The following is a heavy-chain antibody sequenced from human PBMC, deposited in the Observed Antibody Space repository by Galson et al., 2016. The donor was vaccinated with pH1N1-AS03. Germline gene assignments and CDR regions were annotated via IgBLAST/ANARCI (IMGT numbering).Heavy chain of an antibody. CDR1: GFSFSSYA. V-gene: IGHV3-23*01. CDR3: AKDKGSSRHDDY. J-gene: IGHJ4*02. Sequence: SLRLSCAASGFSFSSYAMSWVRQAPGKGLQWVSSITSGGNTYYADSVKGRFTISRDNSKQTLYLRTNSLRAEDAAVYLCAKDKGSSRHDDYWGQGTRVTVSS. CDR2: ITSGGNT. D-gene: IGHD6-13*01.